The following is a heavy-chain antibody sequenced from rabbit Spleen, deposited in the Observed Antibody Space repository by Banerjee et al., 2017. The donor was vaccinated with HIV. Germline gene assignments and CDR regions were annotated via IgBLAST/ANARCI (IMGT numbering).Heavy chain of an antibody. Sequence: QSLEESGGDLVKPGASLTLTCIASGVSFSGSYYICWVRQAPGKGLELLACVADSFGITYYASWAKGRFTISKTSSTTVTLQMTSLTGADTATYFCARDYAADAGYADGRFDLWGQGTLVTVS. CDR2: VADSFGIT. V-gene: IGHV1S40*01. J-gene: IGHJ4*01. CDR1: GVSFSGSYY. CDR3: ARDYAADAGYADGRFDL. D-gene: IGHD6-1*01.